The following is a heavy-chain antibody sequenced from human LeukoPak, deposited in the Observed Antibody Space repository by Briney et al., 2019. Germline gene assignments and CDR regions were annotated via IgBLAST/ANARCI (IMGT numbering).Heavy chain of an antibody. CDR3: AKHGDTAMWLDY. CDR2: ISGSGGSI. Sequence: GGSLRLSCAASGFTFSNYVMSWVRQAPGKGLEWVSGISGSGGSIYYADSVKGRFTISRDSSKNTLNQQMNSLRAEDTAVYYCAKHGDTAMWLDYWGQGTLVTVSS. V-gene: IGHV3-23*01. J-gene: IGHJ4*02. CDR1: GFTFSNYV. D-gene: IGHD5-18*01.